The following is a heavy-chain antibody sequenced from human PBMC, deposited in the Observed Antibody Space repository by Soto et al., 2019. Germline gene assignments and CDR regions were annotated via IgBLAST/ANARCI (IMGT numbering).Heavy chain of an antibody. CDR1: GFPFSIYS. Sequence: PGGSLRLSCAASGFPFSIYSMNLVRQSPGKGLEWVSYISISSSTIYYADSVKGRFTISRDNAKNSLYLQMNSLRDEDTAVYYCARDRSSNDSWGQGLLVTVSS. D-gene: IGHD6-6*01. V-gene: IGHV3-48*02. CDR2: ISISSSTI. J-gene: IGHJ4*02. CDR3: ARDRSSNDS.